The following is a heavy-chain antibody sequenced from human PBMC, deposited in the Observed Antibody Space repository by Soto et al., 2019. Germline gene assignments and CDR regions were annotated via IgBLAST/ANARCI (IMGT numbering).Heavy chain of an antibody. CDR1: GFTFSSYG. Sequence: QVPLVESGGGVVQPGRSLSLSCAASGFTFSSYGMHWVRQAPGKGLEWVAVIWYDGSTQYYADSVKGRFTISRDNSKIALYVQMNSLTAKDTAVYYCAIDGSLAATLYSYYYYGMDVWGQGTTVTVSS. J-gene: IGHJ6*02. V-gene: IGHV3-33*01. CDR3: AIDGSLAATLYSYYYYGMDV. CDR2: IWYDGSTQ. D-gene: IGHD2-15*01.